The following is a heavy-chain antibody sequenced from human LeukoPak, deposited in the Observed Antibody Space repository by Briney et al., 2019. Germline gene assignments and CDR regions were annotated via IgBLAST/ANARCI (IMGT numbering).Heavy chain of an antibody. CDR1: GFPFSDYS. CDR3: AKMAGLTYGEYYFDY. J-gene: IGHJ4*02. D-gene: IGHD3-10*01. Sequence: PGGSLRLSCAASGFPFSDYSVRGVRQARGKGLAGVSVTGGCGYIFFADSVKGRFAIYRDNSKNTLYLQMNSLRVEDTAIYYCAKMAGLTYGEYYFDYWGQGTLVTVSS. V-gene: IGHV3-23*01. CDR2: TGGCGYI.